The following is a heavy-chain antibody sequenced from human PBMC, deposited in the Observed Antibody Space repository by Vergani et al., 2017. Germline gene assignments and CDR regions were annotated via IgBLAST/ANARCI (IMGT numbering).Heavy chain of an antibody. Sequence: QEQLLQSGGGVVQPGGSLRLSCIGSGYTFGHFDMHWVRQAPGKGLPWVAFIRYDGSNPQYIDSVKGRFTISRDNSKDTLFLQMNGLRPEDTGTYFCAKKGGSLYYYGVDVWGQGTTITVSS. D-gene: IGHD1-26*01. V-gene: IGHV3-30*02. CDR3: AKKGGSLYYYGVDV. J-gene: IGHJ6*02. CDR2: IRYDGSNP. CDR1: GYTFGHFD.